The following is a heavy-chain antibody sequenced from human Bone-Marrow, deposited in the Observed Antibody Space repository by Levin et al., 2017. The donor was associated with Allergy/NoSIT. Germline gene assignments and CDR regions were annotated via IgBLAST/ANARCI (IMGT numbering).Heavy chain of an antibody. V-gene: IGHV3-7*01. CDR1: GFTFTSYW. CDR2: IKPDGSGE. D-gene: IGHD3-3*01. J-gene: IGHJ4*02. CDR3: ASDFGVAAYDY. Sequence: GGSLRLSCAASGFTFTSYWISWVRRAPGKGLEWVANIKPDGSGEYYVDSVKGRFSVSRDNAKNLVYLQLSSLRVDDTAMYYCASDFGVAAYDYWGQGTLVTVSS.